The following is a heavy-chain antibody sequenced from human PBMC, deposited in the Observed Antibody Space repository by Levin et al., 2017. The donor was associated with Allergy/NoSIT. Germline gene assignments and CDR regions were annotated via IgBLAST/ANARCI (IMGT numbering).Heavy chain of an antibody. V-gene: IGHV4-4*07. CDR1: GDSISSYF. Sequence: KPSETLSLTCSVSGDSISSYFWTWIRQPAGKGLEWIGRVYTSGSTNYNPSLKSRVTMSVDTSQNQFSLKLNSVTAADTAVYYCARETSVTSRGLDYWGQGTLVTVSS. CDR2: VYTSGST. J-gene: IGHJ4*02. CDR3: ARETSVTSRGLDY. D-gene: IGHD4-17*01.